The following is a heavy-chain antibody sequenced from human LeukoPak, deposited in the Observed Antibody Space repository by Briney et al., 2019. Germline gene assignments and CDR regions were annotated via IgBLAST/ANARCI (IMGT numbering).Heavy chain of an antibody. CDR2: IYYSGST. V-gene: IGHV4-39*01. CDR1: GGSISSSSYY. J-gene: IGHJ1*01. D-gene: IGHD6-19*01. Sequence: SETLSLTCTVSGGSISSSSYYWGWIRQPPGKGLEWIGSIYYSGSTYYNPSLKSRVTISVDTSKNQFSLKLSSVTAADTAVYYCARLIVAGTAEYVQHWGQGTLVTVSS. CDR3: ARLIVAGTAEYVQH.